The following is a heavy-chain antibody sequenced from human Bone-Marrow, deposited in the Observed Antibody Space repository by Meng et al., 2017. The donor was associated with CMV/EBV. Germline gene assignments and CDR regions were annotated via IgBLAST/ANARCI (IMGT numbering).Heavy chain of an antibody. CDR2: ISSSSSYI. Sequence: GESLKISCAASGFTFSSYSMNWVRQAPGKGLEWVSSISSSSSYIYYADSVKGRFTISRDNAKNSLYLQMNSLRAEDTALYYCARDLPVYYYYYGMDVWGQGTTVTVSS. CDR1: GFTFSSYS. V-gene: IGHV3-21*04. J-gene: IGHJ6*02. D-gene: IGHD4-17*01. CDR3: ARDLPVYYYYYGMDV.